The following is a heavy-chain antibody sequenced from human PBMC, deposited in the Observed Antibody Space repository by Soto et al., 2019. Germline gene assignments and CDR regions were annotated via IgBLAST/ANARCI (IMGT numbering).Heavy chain of an antibody. CDR2: IRTKADGGTA. Sequence: GVSLILSCATSGFPLMSAWMDWVLQAPGQGLEWVGRIRTKADGGTADYAAPVKGRFTISRDDSTDILYLQMNSLKTEDTAVYYCHTGGYWTSTTSYRGYYYLGLNFWGQWTIVTTSS. J-gene: IGHJ6*01. D-gene: IGHD2-15*01. CDR1: GFPLMSAW. V-gene: IGHV3-15*01. CDR3: HTGGYWTSTTSYRGYYYLGLNF.